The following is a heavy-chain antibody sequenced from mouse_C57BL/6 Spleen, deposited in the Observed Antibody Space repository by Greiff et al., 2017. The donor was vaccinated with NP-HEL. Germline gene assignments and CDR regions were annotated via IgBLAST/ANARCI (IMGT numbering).Heavy chain of an antibody. Sequence: QVHVKQPGAELVKPGASVKMSCKASGYTFTSYWITWVKQRPGQGLEWIGDIYPGSGSTNYNEKFKSKATLTVDTSSSTAYMQLSSLTSEDSAVYYCARRAQLRLRYDYWGQGTSVTVSS. CDR3: ARRAQLRLRYDY. D-gene: IGHD3-2*02. CDR2: IYPGSGST. CDR1: GYTFTSYW. J-gene: IGHJ4*01. V-gene: IGHV1-55*01.